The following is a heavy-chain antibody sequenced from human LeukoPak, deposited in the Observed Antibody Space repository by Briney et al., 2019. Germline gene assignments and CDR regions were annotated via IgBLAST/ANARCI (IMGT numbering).Heavy chain of an antibody. J-gene: IGHJ6*02. V-gene: IGHV3-21*01. CDR2: MSGIGGFV. D-gene: IGHD4/OR15-4a*01. CDR3: ARDDYSDSPTYYNGMDV. Sequence: GGSLRLSCAASGFTFTDYTLNWVRQAPGKGLEWVSSMSGIGGFVHYADSVKGRFTISRDNARSSLFLQVTSLRAEDTAVYFCARDDYSDSPTYYNGMDVWGQGTAVTVSS. CDR1: GFTFTDYT.